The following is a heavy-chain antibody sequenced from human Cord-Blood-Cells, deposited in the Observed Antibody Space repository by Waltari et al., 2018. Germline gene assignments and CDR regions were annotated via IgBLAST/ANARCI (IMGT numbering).Heavy chain of an antibody. CDR3: ARGSTSCYDY. V-gene: IGHV3-21*01. CDR2: ISSSSSYI. D-gene: IGHD2-2*01. J-gene: IGHJ4*02. CDR1: GFTFRSYS. Sequence: EVQLVESGGGLVKPGGSLRLSCAASGFTFRSYSMNWVRQAPGKGLEWVSSISSSSSYIYYADSVKGRFTISRDNAKNSLYLQMNSLRAEDTAVYYCARGSTSCYDYWGQGTLVTVSS.